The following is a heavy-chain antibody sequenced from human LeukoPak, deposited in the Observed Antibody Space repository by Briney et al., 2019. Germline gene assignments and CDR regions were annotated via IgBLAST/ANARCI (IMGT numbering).Heavy chain of an antibody. CDR1: GFSFSYYW. Sequence: PGGSLRLSCAASGFSFSYYWMSWVRQAPGKGLEWVANIKQDGSEKYYVDSVKGRFTISRDSAKISLFLQMNSLRAEDTAVYYCARGAYNWNDHYYFNYWGQGTLVTVSS. V-gene: IGHV3-7*01. D-gene: IGHD1-1*01. CDR3: ARGAYNWNDHYYFNY. J-gene: IGHJ4*02. CDR2: IKQDGSEK.